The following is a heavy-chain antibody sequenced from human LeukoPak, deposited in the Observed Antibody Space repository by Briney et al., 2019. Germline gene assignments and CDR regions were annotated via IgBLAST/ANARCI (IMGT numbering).Heavy chain of an antibody. CDR1: GFTFSSYA. CDR3: AREGVARGNDY. J-gene: IGHJ4*02. CDR2: ISYDGSNK. D-gene: IGHD5-12*01. Sequence: GGSLRLSCAASGFTFSSYAMHWVRQAPGKGLEWVAVISYDGSNKYYADSVKGRFTISRDNSKSTLYLQMNSLRAEDTAVYYCAREGVARGNDYWGQGTLVTVSS. V-gene: IGHV3-30*04.